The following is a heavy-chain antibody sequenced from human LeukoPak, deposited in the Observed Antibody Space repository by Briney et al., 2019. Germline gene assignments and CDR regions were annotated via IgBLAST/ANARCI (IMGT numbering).Heavy chain of an antibody. D-gene: IGHD3-22*01. J-gene: IGHJ3*02. CDR2: ISGDGRRT. Sequence: PGGSLRLSCAASGFVFSNNAMSWVRQAPGKGLEWVSGISGDGRRTWYADSVRGRFTISRDNSKNTLYLQMNSLRAEDTAVYYCARGGRYYDSSGYYHDAFDIWGQGTMVTVSS. CDR1: GFVFSNNA. CDR3: ARGGRYYDSSGYYHDAFDI. V-gene: IGHV3-23*01.